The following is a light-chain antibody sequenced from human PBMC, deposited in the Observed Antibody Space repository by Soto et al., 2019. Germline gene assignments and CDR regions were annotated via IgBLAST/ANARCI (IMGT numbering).Light chain of an antibody. CDR2: KAS. V-gene: IGKV1-5*03. Sequence: DIQMTQSPSTLSASVGDRVTVTCRASQRISSWLAWYQQRPGKAPNLLIYKASSLEKGVPSRFSGSGSGTEFTLTISSLQPDDFATYYCQQYDSYPHTFGQGTKVDIK. CDR1: QRISSW. J-gene: IGKJ2*01. CDR3: QQYDSYPHT.